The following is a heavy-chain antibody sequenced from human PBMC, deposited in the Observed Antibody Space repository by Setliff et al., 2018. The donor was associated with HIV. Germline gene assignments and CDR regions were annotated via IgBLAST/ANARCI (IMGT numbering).Heavy chain of an antibody. CDR1: GYTLTELS. CDR2: FDPEDGET. D-gene: IGHD1-26*01. Sequence: ASVKVSCKVSGYTLTELSMHWVRQAPGKGLEWMGGFDPEDGETIYAQKFQGRVTMTEDTSTDTAYMVLARLTSEDTAVYFCATVGPTGAYFHDWGHGTTVTVSS. V-gene: IGHV1-24*01. CDR3: ATVGPTGAYFHD. J-gene: IGHJ4*03.